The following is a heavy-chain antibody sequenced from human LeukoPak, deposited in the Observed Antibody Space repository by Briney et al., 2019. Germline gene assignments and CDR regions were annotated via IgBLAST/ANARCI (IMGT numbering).Heavy chain of an antibody. CDR2: ISYDGSNK. D-gene: IGHD5-18*01. Sequence: GGSLRLSCAASGFTFSSYGMHWVRQAPGKGLEWVAVISYDGSNKYYADSVKGRFTISRDNSKNTLYLQMNSLRAEDTAVYYCARDRGYSYGVFDYWGQGTLVTVSS. J-gene: IGHJ4*02. V-gene: IGHV3-30*03. CDR3: ARDRGYSYGVFDY. CDR1: GFTFSSYG.